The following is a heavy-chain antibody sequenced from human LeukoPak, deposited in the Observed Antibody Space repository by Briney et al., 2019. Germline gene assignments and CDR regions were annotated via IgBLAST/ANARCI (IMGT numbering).Heavy chain of an antibody. Sequence: PGGSLRLSCAASGFTFCSYWMHWVRQDPGKGLVWVSRISSDESSTSYADSVKGRFTISRNNAKNTLYLQMNSLRAEDTALYYCARGGHHYHSSGYYGGTNFDYWGQGTLVTVSS. D-gene: IGHD3-22*01. CDR1: GFTFCSYW. CDR3: ARGGHHYHSSGYYGGTNFDY. J-gene: IGHJ4*02. V-gene: IGHV3-74*01. CDR2: ISSDESST.